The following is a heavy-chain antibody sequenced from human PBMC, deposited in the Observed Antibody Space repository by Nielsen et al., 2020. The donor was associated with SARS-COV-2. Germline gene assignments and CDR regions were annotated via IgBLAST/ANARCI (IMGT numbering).Heavy chain of an antibody. V-gene: IGHV3-43*01. J-gene: IGHJ4*02. CDR3: ATASALWFGAYDFDY. Sequence: GGSLRLSCAASGFTFDDYTMHWVRQAPGKGLEWVSLISWDGGSTYYADSVKGRFTISRDNSKNSLYLQMNSLRAEDTALYYCATASALWFGAYDFDYWGQGTLVTVSS. CDR2: ISWDGGST. CDR1: GFTFDDYT. D-gene: IGHD3-10*01.